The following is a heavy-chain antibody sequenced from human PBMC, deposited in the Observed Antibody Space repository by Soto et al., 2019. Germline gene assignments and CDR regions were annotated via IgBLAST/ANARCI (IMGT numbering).Heavy chain of an antibody. Sequence: GASVKVSCKASGFSFTSTSGQWVRQARGQRLEWIGWIVVGSGNTNYAQKFQERVTITRDMSTSTAYMELSSLRSEDTAVYYCAAGPGYYYGSGSYLNFDYWGQGTLVTVSS. J-gene: IGHJ4*02. D-gene: IGHD3-10*01. CDR3: AAGPGYYYGSGSYLNFDY. V-gene: IGHV1-58*01. CDR2: IVVGSGNT. CDR1: GFSFTSTS.